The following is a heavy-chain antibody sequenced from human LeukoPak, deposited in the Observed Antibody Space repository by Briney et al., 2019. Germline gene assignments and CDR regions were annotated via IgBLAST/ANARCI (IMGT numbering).Heavy chain of an antibody. J-gene: IGHJ6*02. V-gene: IGHV3-74*01. CDR3: ARGKCYCSGGRCYCAMDV. CDR1: GLSFSIYW. CDR2: LNSDGSSA. D-gene: IGHD2-15*01. Sequence: PGGSLRLSCAASGLSFSIYWMHWVRHAPGKGLVWVSRLNSDGSSATYAESVKGRFTISRDNAQNTLYLQMNSLRAEDMAVYYCARGKCYCSGGRCYCAMDVWGQGTTVTVSS.